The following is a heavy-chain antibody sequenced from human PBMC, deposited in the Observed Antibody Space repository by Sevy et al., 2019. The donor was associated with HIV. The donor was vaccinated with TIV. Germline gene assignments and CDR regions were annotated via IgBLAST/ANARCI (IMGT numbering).Heavy chain of an antibody. J-gene: IGHJ4*02. D-gene: IGHD3-9*01. CDR2: IKQDGSET. Sequence: GGSLRLSCAASGFDFNHHWMSWVRQAPQKGLEWVANIKQDGSETYYVDSLEGRFTISRDNAKNSLSLQINDLRAEDTAVYYCARLPTALQSFNYLLSTYFDSWGQGTLVTVSS. V-gene: IGHV3-7*01. CDR3: ARLPTALQSFNYLLSTYFDS. CDR1: GFDFNHHW.